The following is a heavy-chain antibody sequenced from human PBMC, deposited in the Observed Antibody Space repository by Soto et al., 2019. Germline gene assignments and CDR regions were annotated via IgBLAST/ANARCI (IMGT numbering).Heavy chain of an antibody. Sequence: GGSLRLSCAASGFTFSSYAMIWVRQAPGKGLEWVSAISGSGGSTYYADSVKGRFTISRDNSKNTLYLQMNSLRAEDTAVYYCAHIVVITLDWFDPWGQGTLVTVSS. V-gene: IGHV3-23*01. D-gene: IGHD3-22*01. CDR3: AHIVVITLDWFDP. J-gene: IGHJ5*02. CDR1: GFTFSSYA. CDR2: ISGSGGST.